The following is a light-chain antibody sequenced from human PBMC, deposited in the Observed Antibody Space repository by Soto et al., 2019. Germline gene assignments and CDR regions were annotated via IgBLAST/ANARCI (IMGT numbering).Light chain of an antibody. CDR1: QSISSNF. CDR2: ATS. CDR3: QQYATSPLT. J-gene: IGKJ1*01. Sequence: EVVLTQSPGTLFLSPGQRATLSCRAIQSISSNFLAWYQQKPGQAPRLLIYATSSRATGIPGRFSGSGSGTDFTLTISRLEPEDFAAYYCQQYATSPLTLGHGTKVDXK. V-gene: IGKV3-20*01.